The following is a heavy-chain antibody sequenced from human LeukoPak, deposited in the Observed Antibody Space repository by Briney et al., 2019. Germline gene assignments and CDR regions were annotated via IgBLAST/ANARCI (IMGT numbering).Heavy chain of an antibody. CDR2: INTNTGNP. V-gene: IGHV7-4-1*02. J-gene: IGHJ4*02. D-gene: IGHD4-11*01. CDR1: GYTFTSYA. CDR3: ARGGLVLYRGHDYRRNFDY. Sequence: ASVKVSCKASGYTFTSYAMNWVRQAPGQGLEWMGWINTNTGNPTYAQGFTGRFVFSLDTSVSTAYLQISSLKVEDTAVYYCARGGLVLYRGHDYRRNFDYWGQGTLVTVSS.